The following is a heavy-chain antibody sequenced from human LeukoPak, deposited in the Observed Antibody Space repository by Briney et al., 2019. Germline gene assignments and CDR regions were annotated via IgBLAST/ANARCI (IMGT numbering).Heavy chain of an antibody. CDR1: GFSFSSYS. Sequence: GGSLRLSCAASGFSFSSYSMNWVRQAPGKGLEWVSSISSSSSYIYYADSMKGRFTISRDNAKNSLYLQMNSLRAEDTAVYYCARDNYGDSYDAFDIWGQGTMVTVSS. V-gene: IGHV3-21*01. J-gene: IGHJ3*02. CDR3: ARDNYGDSYDAFDI. D-gene: IGHD4-17*01. CDR2: ISSSSSYI.